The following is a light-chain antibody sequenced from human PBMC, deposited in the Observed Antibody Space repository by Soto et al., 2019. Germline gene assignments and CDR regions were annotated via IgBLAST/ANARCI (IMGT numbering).Light chain of an antibody. CDR3: SSYAGSNTPYV. Sequence: QSALTQPPSASGSPGQSVTISCTGPSSYVGGYNYVSWYQQHPGKAPKLMIYDVSKRPSGVPDRFSGSKSGTTASLTVSGLQAEDEADYYCSSYAGSNTPYVFGTGPKLTVL. CDR1: SSYVGGYNY. CDR2: DVS. V-gene: IGLV2-8*01. J-gene: IGLJ1*01.